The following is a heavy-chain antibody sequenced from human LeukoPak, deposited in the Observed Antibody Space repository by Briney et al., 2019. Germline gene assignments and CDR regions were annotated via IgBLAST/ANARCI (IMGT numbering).Heavy chain of an antibody. V-gene: IGHV6-1*01. J-gene: IGHJ5*02. CDR1: EDSVSTDSGA. CDR3: TREGRNFFDP. Sequence: SQTLSLTCAISEDSVSTDSGAWHWIRQSPSRGLEWLGRTYYRSKWYYDYAVSVKSRITINPDTSKNQVSLHLNSVTPEDTAVYYCTREGRNFFDPWGQGTLVTVSS. CDR2: TYYRSKWYY.